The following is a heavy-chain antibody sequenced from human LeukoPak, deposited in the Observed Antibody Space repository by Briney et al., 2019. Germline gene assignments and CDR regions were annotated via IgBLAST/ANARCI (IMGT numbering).Heavy chain of an antibody. D-gene: IGHD6-19*01. CDR1: GFTFSSYG. J-gene: IGHJ4*02. V-gene: IGHV3-30*18. Sequence: GGSLRLSCAASGFTFSSYGMHWVRQAPGKGLEWVAVISYDGSNKYYADSVKGRFTTSRDNSKNTLYLQMNSLRAEDTAVYYCAKDQGPAASYSSGNDYWGQGTLVTVSS. CDR2: ISYDGSNK. CDR3: AKDQGPAASYSSGNDY.